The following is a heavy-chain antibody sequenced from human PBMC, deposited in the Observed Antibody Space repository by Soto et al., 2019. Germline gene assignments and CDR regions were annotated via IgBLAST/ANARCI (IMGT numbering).Heavy chain of an antibody. D-gene: IGHD6-19*01. J-gene: IGHJ5*02. CDR3: ARDVSSGWYGHWFDP. V-gene: IGHV4-31*03. Sequence: QVQLQESGPGLVKPSQTLSLTCTVSGGSISSGGYYWSWIRQHPGKGLEWIGYIYYSGSTYYNPSLKSRVTISVDTSKNQFSLKLSSVTAADTAVYYCARDVSSGWYGHWFDPWGQGTLVTVSS. CDR2: IYYSGST. CDR1: GGSISSGGYY.